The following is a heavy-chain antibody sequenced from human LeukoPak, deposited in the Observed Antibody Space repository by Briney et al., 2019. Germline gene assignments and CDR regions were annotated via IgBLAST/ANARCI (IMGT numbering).Heavy chain of an antibody. Sequence: PGGSLRLSCEASGFTFSIYSMNWVRQAPGEGLEWLSYISADSNTIYYADSVKGRFTISRDNAKTSLYLQMNTLRDEDTAVYYCARDRAAPTWFFDLWGRGTLVLVSS. J-gene: IGHJ2*01. V-gene: IGHV3-48*02. CDR2: ISADSNTI. CDR1: GFTFSIYS. D-gene: IGHD2-15*01. CDR3: ARDRAAPTWFFDL.